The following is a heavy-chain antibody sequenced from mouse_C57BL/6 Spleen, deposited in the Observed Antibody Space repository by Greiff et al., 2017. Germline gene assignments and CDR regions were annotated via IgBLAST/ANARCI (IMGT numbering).Heavy chain of an antibody. J-gene: IGHJ1*03. CDR1: GYSFTSYY. Sequence: VQLQQSGPELVKPGASVKISCKASGYSFTSYYIHWVKQRPGQGLEWIGWIYPGSGNTKYNEKFKGKATLTADTSSSTAYMQLSSLTSEDSAVYYCARTTTTVVDWYFDVWGTGTPVTVSS. D-gene: IGHD1-1*01. CDR2: IYPGSGNT. V-gene: IGHV1-66*01. CDR3: ARTTTTVVDWYFDV.